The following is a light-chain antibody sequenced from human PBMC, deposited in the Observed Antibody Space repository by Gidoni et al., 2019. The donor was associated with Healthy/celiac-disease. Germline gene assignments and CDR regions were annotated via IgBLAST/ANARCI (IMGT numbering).Light chain of an antibody. J-gene: IGKJ1*01. Sequence: EIVLTQSPGTLSLSPGERATLSCRASQCVSSSYLAWYQQKPGQAPRLLIYGASSSATGITYRLSGSGSGTDFTLTISRLEPEDCAVYYCQQYGSSPRTFGQGTKVEIK. CDR3: QQYGSSPRT. V-gene: IGKV3-20*01. CDR1: QCVSSSY. CDR2: GAS.